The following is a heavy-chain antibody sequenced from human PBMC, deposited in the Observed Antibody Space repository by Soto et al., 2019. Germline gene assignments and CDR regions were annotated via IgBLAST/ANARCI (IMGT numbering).Heavy chain of an antibody. Sequence: QVQLVQSGAEVKKPGASVKVSCKASGYTFTSYGISWVRQAPGQGLEWMGWISAYNGNTNYAQKLQGRVTMTTVTSTSTAYMELRSLRSDDTAVYYCARDPYCSGGSCYLVSYYYYYGMDVWGQGTTVTVSS. CDR2: ISAYNGNT. CDR3: ARDPYCSGGSCYLVSYYYYYGMDV. J-gene: IGHJ6*02. CDR1: GYTFTSYG. D-gene: IGHD2-15*01. V-gene: IGHV1-18*01.